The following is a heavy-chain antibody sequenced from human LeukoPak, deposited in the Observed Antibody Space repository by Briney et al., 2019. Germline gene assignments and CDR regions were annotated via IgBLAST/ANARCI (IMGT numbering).Heavy chain of an antibody. J-gene: IGHJ4*02. Sequence: PGGSLRLSCAASGFTFSSYGMHWVRQAPGKGLEWVAVIWYDGSNKYYADSVKGRFTISRDTSKNTVYLQMNRLRAEDTAVYYCARVTSVLVVWGQGTLVTISS. CDR1: GFTFSSYG. CDR2: IWYDGSNK. D-gene: IGHD6-6*01. CDR3: ARVTSVLVV. V-gene: IGHV3-33*01.